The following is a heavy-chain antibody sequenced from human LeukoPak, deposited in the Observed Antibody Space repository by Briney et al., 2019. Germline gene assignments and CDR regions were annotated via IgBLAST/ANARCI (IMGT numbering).Heavy chain of an antibody. CDR1: GGTFSSYA. CDR2: IIPIFGTA. V-gene: IGHV1-69*05. CDR3: ARGVLMGYGHYYMDV. J-gene: IGHJ6*03. D-gene: IGHD2-8*01. Sequence: SVKVSCKASGGTFSSYAISWVRQAPGQGLEWMGGIIPIFGTANYAQKFQGRVTITTDESTSTAYMELSSLRSEDTAVYYCARGVLMGYGHYYMDVWGKGTKVPL.